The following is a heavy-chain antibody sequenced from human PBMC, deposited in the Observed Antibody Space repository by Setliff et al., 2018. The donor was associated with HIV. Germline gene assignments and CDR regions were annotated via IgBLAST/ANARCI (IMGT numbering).Heavy chain of an antibody. CDR3: ARVKGQWRGYFSYSGLDV. CDR2: SHNTGST. J-gene: IGHJ6*02. Sequence: KPSETLSLTCNVSGDSFSTYYWSWIRQPPGKGLEWIAFSHNTGSTNYGPSLKSRVTVSLDISKRQFFLTLKSVTAADTAVYYCARVKGQWRGYFSYSGLDVWGQGTTVTVSS. CDR1: GDSFSTYY. V-gene: IGHV4-59*01. D-gene: IGHD6-19*01.